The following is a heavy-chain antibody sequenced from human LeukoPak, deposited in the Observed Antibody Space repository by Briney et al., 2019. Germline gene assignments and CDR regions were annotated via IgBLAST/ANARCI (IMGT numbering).Heavy chain of an antibody. CDR3: ARAGPDYPWGWDYFDY. CDR2: INHSGST. V-gene: IGHV4-34*01. Sequence: GSLRLSCAASGFTLSDYYMSWIRQPPGKGLEWIGEINHSGSTNYNPSLKSRVTISVDTSKNQFSLKLSSVTAADTAVYYCARAGPDYPWGWDYFDYWGQGTLVTVSS. CDR1: GFTLSDYY. D-gene: IGHD3-16*01. J-gene: IGHJ4*02.